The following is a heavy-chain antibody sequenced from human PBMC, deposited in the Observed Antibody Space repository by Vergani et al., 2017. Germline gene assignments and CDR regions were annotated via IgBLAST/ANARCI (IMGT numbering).Heavy chain of an antibody. CDR2: IYYSENK. V-gene: IGHV4-39*01. J-gene: IGHJ5*02. D-gene: IGHD3-22*01. Sequence: QLQLQESGPGLVKPSETLSLTCTVSGGSITYGPFYWGWIRQSPGKGLEWIGSIYYSENKFYNPSLESRVTLSIDTTKNQFSLKLKSVTAADTAVYYCARCFRDEGMIYGGTVENWFDPWGQGTLDTVSS. CDR1: GGSITYGPFY. CDR3: ARCFRDEGMIYGGTVENWFDP.